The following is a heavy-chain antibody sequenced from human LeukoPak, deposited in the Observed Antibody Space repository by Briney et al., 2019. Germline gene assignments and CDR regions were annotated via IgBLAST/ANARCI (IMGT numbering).Heavy chain of an antibody. CDR2: IYSGGST. Sequence: PGGSLRLSCAASGFTLSSNYMSWVRQAPGKGLEWVSVIYSGGSTDYAESVKGRFTISRDNSKNTLYLQMNSLRAEDTAVYYCARDRGVAAHLDYWGQGTLVTVSS. D-gene: IGHD5-12*01. V-gene: IGHV3-66*01. CDR1: GFTLSSNY. CDR3: ARDRGVAAHLDY. J-gene: IGHJ4*02.